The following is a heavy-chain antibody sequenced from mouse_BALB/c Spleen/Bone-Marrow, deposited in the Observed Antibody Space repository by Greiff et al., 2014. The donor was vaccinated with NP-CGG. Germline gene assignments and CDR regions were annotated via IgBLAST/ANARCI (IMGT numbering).Heavy chain of an antibody. CDR1: GFTFSGYG. CDR3: ASTTKAISLAD. CDR2: ISSGGSYT. Sequence: EVQLDQSGGDLVSPGGSLDLSCAASGFTFSGYGMSWVRQTQEKRLEWVATISSGGSYTYYPDSVKGRFTISRDNAKNTLYLQMSSLKSDYTSIYSCASTTKAISLADWRQGITRSSSS. D-gene: IGHD1-1*01. V-gene: IGHV5-6*01. J-gene: IGHJ2*01.